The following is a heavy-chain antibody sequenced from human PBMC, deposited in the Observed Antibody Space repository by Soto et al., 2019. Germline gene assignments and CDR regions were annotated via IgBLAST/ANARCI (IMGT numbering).Heavy chain of an antibody. CDR1: GYTLTELS. CDR2: FDPEDGET. D-gene: IGHD3-22*01. V-gene: IGHV1-24*01. CDR3: ALYYYDSSGYAY. Sequence: ASVKVSCKVSGYTLTELSMHWVRQAPGKGLEWMGGFDPEDGETIYAQKFQGRVTMTEDTSTDTAYMELSSLRSEDTAVYYCALYYYDSSGYAYWGQGTLVTVSS. J-gene: IGHJ4*02.